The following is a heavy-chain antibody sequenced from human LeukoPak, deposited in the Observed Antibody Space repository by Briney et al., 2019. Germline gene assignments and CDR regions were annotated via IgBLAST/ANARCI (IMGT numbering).Heavy chain of an antibody. CDR3: ARTLSGYDRNYYYYMDV. J-gene: IGHJ6*03. CDR1: GFTFSSYS. V-gene: IGHV3-21*01. CDR2: ISSSSAYI. D-gene: IGHD5-12*01. Sequence: GGSLRLSCAASGFTFSSYSMIWVRQAPGKGLEWVSSISSSSAYIYYADSGKGRFTISRDNAKNSLYLQMNSLGAEDTAVYYCARTLSGYDRNYYYYMDVWGKGTTVTVSS.